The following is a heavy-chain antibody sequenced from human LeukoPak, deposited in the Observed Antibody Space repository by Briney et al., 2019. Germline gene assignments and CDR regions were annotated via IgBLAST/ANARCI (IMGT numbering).Heavy chain of an antibody. J-gene: IGHJ6*02. CDR1: GFTSSSYW. CDR3: ARDPVSYYGSGSYYPQYYYYYGMDV. CDR2: IKQDGSEK. V-gene: IGHV3-7*01. Sequence: QPGGSLRLSCAASGFTSSSYWMSWVRQAPGKGLEWVANIKQDGSEKYYVDSVKGRFTISRDNAKNSLYLQMNSLRAEDTAVYYCARDPVSYYGSGSYYPQYYYYYGMDVWGQGTTVTVSS. D-gene: IGHD3-10*01.